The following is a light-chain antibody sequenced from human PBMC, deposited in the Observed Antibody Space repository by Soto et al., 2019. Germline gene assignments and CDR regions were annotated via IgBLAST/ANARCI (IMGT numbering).Light chain of an antibody. CDR3: QQYKTFWT. Sequence: DIQMSQSPSTLSASVGDRVTITCRASQTISSWLAWYQQKPGKAPKLLIFDASTLESGVPSKFSGSGSGTEFTLTISSLQPEDFATYYCQQYKTFWTFGQGTKVDI. CDR2: DAS. V-gene: IGKV1-5*01. CDR1: QTISSW. J-gene: IGKJ1*01.